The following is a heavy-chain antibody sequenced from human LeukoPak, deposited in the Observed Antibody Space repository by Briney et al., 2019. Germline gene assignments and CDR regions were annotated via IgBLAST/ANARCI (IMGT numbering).Heavy chain of an antibody. CDR2: ISGSGGST. Sequence: PGTSLRLSCVASGFTFSSYAMSWVRQAPGKGLEWVSAISGSGGSTYYADSVKGRFTISRDNSKNTLYLQMNSLRAEDTAVYYCADDNWNDVRSGYWGQGTLVTVSS. J-gene: IGHJ4*02. CDR3: ADDNWNDVRSGY. V-gene: IGHV3-23*01. CDR1: GFTFSSYA. D-gene: IGHD1-20*01.